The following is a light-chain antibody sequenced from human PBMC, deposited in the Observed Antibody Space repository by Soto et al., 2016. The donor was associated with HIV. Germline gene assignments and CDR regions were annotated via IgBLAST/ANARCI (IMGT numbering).Light chain of an antibody. CDR1: QSISNW. Sequence: DIQMTQSPSSLSASVGDTVNITCRASQSISNWLAWYQQKPGKAPKLLIYKASTLESGVPSRFSGSGSGTEFALTISSLQPDDVATYYCQQYGYTFGQGTMLEI. J-gene: IGKJ2*01. CDR2: KAS. V-gene: IGKV1-5*03. CDR3: QQYGYT.